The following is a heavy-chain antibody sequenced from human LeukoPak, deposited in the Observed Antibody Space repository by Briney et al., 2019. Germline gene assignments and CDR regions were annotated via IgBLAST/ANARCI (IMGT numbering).Heavy chain of an antibody. CDR1: GGSISSYY. CDR3: ARKYSSGWGHFDY. V-gene: IGHV4-59*01. CDR2: IYYSGST. J-gene: IGHJ4*02. Sequence: PSETLSLTCTVSGGSISSYYWSWIRQPPGKGLEWIGYIYYSGSTIYNPSLKSRVTISIDTSKNQFSLRLSSVTAADTAVYYCARKYSSGWGHFDYWGQGTLVTVSS. D-gene: IGHD6-19*01.